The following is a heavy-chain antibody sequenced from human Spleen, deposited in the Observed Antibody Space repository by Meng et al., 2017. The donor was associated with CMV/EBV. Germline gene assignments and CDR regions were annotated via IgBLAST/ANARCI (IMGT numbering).Heavy chain of an antibody. CDR2: ISHRGST. CDR3: ARASPDSDWYFDL. CDR1: GGSLSSSTW. J-gene: IGHJ2*01. Sequence: CAVSGGSLSSSTWWSWVCQPPEKGLEWIGEISHRGSTNFNPFLTSRVTMSVDKSKKQFSLTLTSVTAADTAVYYCARASPDSDWYFDLWGRGTLVTVSS. V-gene: IGHV4-4*02. D-gene: IGHD2-2*01.